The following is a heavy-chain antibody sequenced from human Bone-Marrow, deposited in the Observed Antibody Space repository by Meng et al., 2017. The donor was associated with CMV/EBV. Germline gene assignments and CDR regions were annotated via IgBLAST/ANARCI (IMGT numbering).Heavy chain of an antibody. CDR3: ARDQGGNTSGYCSSTSCYTGGMDV. D-gene: IGHD2-2*02. Sequence: SETLSLTCTVSGGSISSYYWSWIRQPPGKGLEWIGYIYYSGSTNYNPSLKSRVTISVDTSKNQFSLKLSSVTAADTAVYCCARDQGGNTSGYCSSTSCYTGGMDVWGQGTTVTVSS. J-gene: IGHJ6*02. CDR1: GGSISSYY. V-gene: IGHV4-59*12. CDR2: IYYSGST.